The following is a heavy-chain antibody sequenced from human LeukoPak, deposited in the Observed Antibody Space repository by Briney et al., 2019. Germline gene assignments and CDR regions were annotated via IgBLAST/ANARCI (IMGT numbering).Heavy chain of an antibody. CDR3: ARDGTAANFDY. J-gene: IGHJ4*02. Sequence: PGGSLRLSCAASGFTFSDYYMSWIRQAPGKGLEWVSYISSSSSYTNYADSVKGRFTISRDNAKNTVYLQMNSLRAEDTAVYYCARDGTAANFDYWGQGALLTVSS. CDR2: ISSSSSYT. D-gene: IGHD6-13*01. V-gene: IGHV3-11*06. CDR1: GFTFSDYY.